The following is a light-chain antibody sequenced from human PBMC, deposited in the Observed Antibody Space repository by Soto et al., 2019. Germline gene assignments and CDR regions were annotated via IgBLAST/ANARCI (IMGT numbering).Light chain of an antibody. Sequence: DIQMTQSPSSVSASVGDRVTISCRASQDISNWLAWYQQKPGEAPKFLIYAASNLQSGVPSKFSVSGSGTDFTLTISSLQPEDFAVYYCQQARRFPITFGQGTRVEIK. J-gene: IGKJ5*01. CDR2: AAS. CDR3: QQARRFPIT. V-gene: IGKV1-12*01. CDR1: QDISNW.